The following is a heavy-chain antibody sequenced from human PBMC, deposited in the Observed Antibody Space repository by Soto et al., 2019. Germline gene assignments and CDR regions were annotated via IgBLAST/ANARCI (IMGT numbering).Heavy chain of an antibody. J-gene: IGHJ6*02. CDR1: GGSINSGDYY. CDR3: ARDRDYYGSGGTYGMDV. V-gene: IGHV4-30-4*01. CDR2: IYYSGST. Sequence: PSETLSLTCTVSGGSINSGDYYWSWIRQPPGKGLEWIGYIYYSGSTYYNPSLKSRVTISLDTSKNQLSLKLSSVTAADTAVYYCARDRDYYGSGGTYGMDVWGQGTTVTVSS. D-gene: IGHD3-10*01.